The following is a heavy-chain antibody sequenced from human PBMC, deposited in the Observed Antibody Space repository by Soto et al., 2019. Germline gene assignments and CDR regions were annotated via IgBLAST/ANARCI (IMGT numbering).Heavy chain of an antibody. Sequence: SETLSLTCTVSGGSISSYGWSWILQPPGKGLERIGYIYYSGSTNYNPSHKSRVTISVDTSKNQFSLKLSSVSSSDTAVYNCARAYGGNCFDYWGQGTLLTVSS. CDR2: IYYSGST. CDR3: ARAYGGNCFDY. J-gene: IGHJ4*02. D-gene: IGHD2-15*01. CDR1: GGSISSYG. V-gene: IGHV4-59*01.